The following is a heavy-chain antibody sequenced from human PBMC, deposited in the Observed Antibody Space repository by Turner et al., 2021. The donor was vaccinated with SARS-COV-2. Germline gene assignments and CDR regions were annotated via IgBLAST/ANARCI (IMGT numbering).Heavy chain of an antibody. V-gene: IGHV4-39*01. Sequence: QVQLQESGPGLVTPSETLSLTCTVSGGSISSSSYFWGWIRQPPTKELEWIGSIYYSGTTYSNTSLKSRVSLSIDPSKNQFSMKLTSVTAADTALYFCARQAAGQGLDYWGRGILVTVSS. CDR2: IYYSGTT. CDR1: GGSISSSSYF. D-gene: IGHD3-10*01. J-gene: IGHJ4*02. CDR3: ARQAAGQGLDY.